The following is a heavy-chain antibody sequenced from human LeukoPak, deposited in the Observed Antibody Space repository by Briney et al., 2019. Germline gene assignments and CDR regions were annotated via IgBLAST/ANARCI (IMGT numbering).Heavy chain of an antibody. D-gene: IGHD3-10*01. Sequence: SETLSLTCTVSGGSISSSSYYWGWIRQPPGQGLEWIGSIYYSGSTYYNPSLKSRVTISVDTSKNQFSLKLSSVTAADTAVYYCARHHYGSGSYYIPRNPFDYWGQGTLVTVSS. V-gene: IGHV4-39*01. CDR3: ARHHYGSGSYYIPRNPFDY. J-gene: IGHJ4*02. CDR1: GGSISSSSYY. CDR2: IYYSGST.